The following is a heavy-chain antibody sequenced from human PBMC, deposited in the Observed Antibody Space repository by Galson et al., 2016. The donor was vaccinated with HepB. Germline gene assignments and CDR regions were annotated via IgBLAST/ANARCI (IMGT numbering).Heavy chain of an antibody. Sequence: SLRLSCAASGFTSRNYGMTWVRQAPGKGLGVVSSISRSGDSTDYADSVKGRFTISRDHSKNTLSLQMNSLTADDTAIYYCVQGSTAPAVWGKGTTVTVSS. J-gene: IGHJ6*04. V-gene: IGHV3-23*01. CDR2: ISRSGDST. D-gene: IGHD2-2*01. CDR3: VQGSTAPAV. CDR1: GFTSRNYG.